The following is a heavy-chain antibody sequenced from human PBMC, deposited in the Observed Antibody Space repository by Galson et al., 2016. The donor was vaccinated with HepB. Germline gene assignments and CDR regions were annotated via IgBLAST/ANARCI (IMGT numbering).Heavy chain of an antibody. CDR2: IWRDGSSE. CDR1: GFTFSSSG. J-gene: IGHJ4*02. V-gene: IGHV3-33*01. CDR3: ARDVGAAPFDF. D-gene: IGHD1-26*01. Sequence: SLRLSCAASGFTFSSSGMHWVRQAPGKGLEWVAVIWRDGSSENYADSVKGRFTISRDNSRNTLYLQMNSLRVEDTAVYYCARDVGAAPFDFWGQGTLVTVSS.